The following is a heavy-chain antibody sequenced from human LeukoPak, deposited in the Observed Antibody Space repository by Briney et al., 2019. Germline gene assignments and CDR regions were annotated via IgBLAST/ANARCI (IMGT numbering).Heavy chain of an antibody. Sequence: PSETLSLTCTVSGGSISSSSYYWGWIRQPPGKGLEWIGSIYYSGSTNYNPSLKSRVTISVDKSKNQFSLKLSSVTAADTAVYYCARGIVVVPAAMRRSWFDPWGQGTLVTVSS. J-gene: IGHJ5*02. V-gene: IGHV4-39*07. CDR2: IYYSGST. D-gene: IGHD2-2*01. CDR3: ARGIVVVPAAMRRSWFDP. CDR1: GGSISSSSYY.